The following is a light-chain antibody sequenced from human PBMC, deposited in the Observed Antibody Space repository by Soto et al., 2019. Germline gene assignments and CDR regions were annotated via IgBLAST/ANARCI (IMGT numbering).Light chain of an antibody. J-gene: IGLJ2*01. Sequence: QSALTQPASVSGSPGQSITISCTGTSSDVGGYNYVSWYQQHPGKAPKLMIYDVSNRPSGVSNRFSGSKSGNTASLTISGIQAEDEADYYCRSYTSSSTVVFGGGTKVTVL. V-gene: IGLV2-14*01. CDR2: DVS. CDR3: RSYTSSSTVV. CDR1: SSDVGGYNY.